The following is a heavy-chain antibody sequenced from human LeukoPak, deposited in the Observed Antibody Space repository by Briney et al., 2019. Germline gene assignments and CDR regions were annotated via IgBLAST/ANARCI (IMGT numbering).Heavy chain of an antibody. CDR2: ISAYNGNT. CDR3: ARDRGERITMVRGVIGWFDP. J-gene: IGHJ5*02. Sequence: ASVKVCCKASGYTFTSYGISWVRQAPGQGLEWMGWISAYNGNTNYAQKLQGRVTMTTDTSTSTAYMELRSLRSDDTAVYYCARDRGERITMVRGVIGWFDPWGQGTLVTVSS. V-gene: IGHV1-18*01. CDR1: GYTFTSYG. D-gene: IGHD3-10*01.